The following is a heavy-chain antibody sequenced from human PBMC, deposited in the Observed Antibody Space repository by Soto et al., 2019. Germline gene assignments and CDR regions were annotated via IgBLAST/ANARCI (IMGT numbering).Heavy chain of an antibody. CDR3: ARGIEWLSY. Sequence: QVQLVESGGGVVQPGRSLRLSCAASGFTFSSYGMHWVRQAPGKGLEWVAVIWYDGNNKYYADSVKGRFTISRDSSKNTLYLQMNSLRADDTAVYYCARGIEWLSYWGQGTLVTVSS. J-gene: IGHJ4*02. CDR1: GFTFSSYG. V-gene: IGHV3-33*01. CDR2: IWYDGNNK. D-gene: IGHD3-3*01.